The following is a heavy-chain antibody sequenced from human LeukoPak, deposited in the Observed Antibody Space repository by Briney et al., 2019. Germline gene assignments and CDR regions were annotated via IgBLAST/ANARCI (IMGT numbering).Heavy chain of an antibody. D-gene: IGHD3-10*01. Sequence: PGGSLRLSCAASGFTFSSYEMNWVRQAPGKGLVWVSRINSYGSSTTYADAVKGRFTISRDNAKDTLYLQMNSLRAEDTAVYYCARLYYYGSGSYFGDYWGQGTRVTVSS. CDR3: ARLYYYGSGSYFGDY. CDR1: GFTFSSYE. CDR2: INSYGSST. V-gene: IGHV3-74*01. J-gene: IGHJ4*02.